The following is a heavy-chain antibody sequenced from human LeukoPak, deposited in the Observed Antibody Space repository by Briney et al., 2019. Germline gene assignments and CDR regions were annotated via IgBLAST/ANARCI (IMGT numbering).Heavy chain of an antibody. J-gene: IGHJ4*02. V-gene: IGHV4-59*08. Sequence: SETLSLTCTVSGASISSYYWSWIRQPPGKGLEWIGYISYSGSPNYNPSLKSRVTISADTSKNQFSPNLSSVTAADTAVYYCARVGHIVAAGTYDWWGQGTLVTVSS. D-gene: IGHD6-13*01. CDR2: ISYSGSP. CDR1: GASISSYY. CDR3: ARVGHIVAAGTYDW.